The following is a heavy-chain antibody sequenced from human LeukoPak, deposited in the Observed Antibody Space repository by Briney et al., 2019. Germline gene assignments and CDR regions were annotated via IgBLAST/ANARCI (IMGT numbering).Heavy chain of an antibody. J-gene: IGHJ4*02. D-gene: IGHD6-13*01. CDR3: ARRAERYSSSWYDY. CDR1: GGSFNGYY. Sequence: NPSETLSLTCAVYGGSFNGYYWSWIRQPPGKGLEWIGEINHSGSTNYNPSLKSRVTISVDTSKNQFSLKLSSVTAADTAVYYCARRAERYSSSWYDYWGQGTLVTVSS. V-gene: IGHV4-34*01. CDR2: INHSGST.